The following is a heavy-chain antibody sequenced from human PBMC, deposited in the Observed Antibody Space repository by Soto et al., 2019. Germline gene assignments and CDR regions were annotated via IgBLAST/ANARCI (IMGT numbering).Heavy chain of an antibody. CDR2: ISSDSSYT. CDR1: GFNFNRFT. CDR3: ARDWTESGMDV. J-gene: IGHJ6*02. D-gene: IGHD1-1*01. V-gene: IGHV3-21*01. Sequence: LRLSCAASGFNFNRFTMNWVRQAPGKGLEWVSSISSDSSYTYYADSLKGRVTISRDNAKNSLYLLMNNLRAEDTAVYYCARDWTESGMDVWGQGTTVTVSS.